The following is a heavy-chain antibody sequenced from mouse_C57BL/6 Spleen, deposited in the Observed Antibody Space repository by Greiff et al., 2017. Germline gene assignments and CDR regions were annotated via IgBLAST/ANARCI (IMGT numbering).Heavy chain of an antibody. Sequence: VKVVESGAELARPGASVKMSCKASGYTFTSYTMHWVKQRPGQGLEWIGYINPSSGYTKYNQKFKDKATLTADKSSSTAYMQLSSLTSEDSAVYYCARCTTVVAHFDYWGQGTTLTVSS. D-gene: IGHD1-1*01. CDR1: GYTFTSYT. J-gene: IGHJ2*01. CDR2: INPSSGYT. V-gene: IGHV1-4*01. CDR3: ARCTTVVAHFDY.